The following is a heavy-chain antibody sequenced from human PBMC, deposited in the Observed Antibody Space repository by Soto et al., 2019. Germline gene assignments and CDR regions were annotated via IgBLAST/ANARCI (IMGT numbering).Heavy chain of an antibody. CDR3: AKSGHTFDRVI. J-gene: IGHJ4*02. CDR2: MHFTGAA. V-gene: IGHV4-59*01. CDR1: GFSMNNDD. Sequence: SETLDLTCTVSGFSMNNDDGSWIRHSPGKGLEHIGYMHFTGAANYNLSLRSRVTISVDTSNNQFSLKLSSMTAADTAIYYCAKSGHTFDRVIWGQG. D-gene: IGHD3-10*01.